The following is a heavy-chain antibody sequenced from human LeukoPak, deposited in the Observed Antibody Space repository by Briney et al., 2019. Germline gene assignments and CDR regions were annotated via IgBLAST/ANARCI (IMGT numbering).Heavy chain of an antibody. CDR2: ISGSGGST. CDR1: GFTFSSYA. Sequence: GGSLRLSCAASGFTFSSYAMSWVRQAPGKGLEWVSAISGSGGSTYYADSVKGRFTISRDSSKNTLYLQMNSLRAEDTAVYYCAKDSVVVTAIRVGYYFDYWGQGTLVTVAS. J-gene: IGHJ4*02. V-gene: IGHV3-23*01. CDR3: AKDSVVVTAIRVGYYFDY. D-gene: IGHD2-21*02.